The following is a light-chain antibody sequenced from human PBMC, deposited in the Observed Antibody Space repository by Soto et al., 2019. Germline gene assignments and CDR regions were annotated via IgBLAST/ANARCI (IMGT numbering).Light chain of an antibody. CDR2: GAS. J-gene: IGKJ1*01. V-gene: IGKV3-20*01. Sequence: EIVLTQSPGFLSLSPGERATLSCRASQSVDSSFFAWYQQKPGQAPRLLIYGASKRATDIPDRFSGSGSGTDFTLTISRLEPEDFAVYYCQQYVSSVTFGQGTQVEIK. CDR1: QSVDSSF. CDR3: QQYVSSVT.